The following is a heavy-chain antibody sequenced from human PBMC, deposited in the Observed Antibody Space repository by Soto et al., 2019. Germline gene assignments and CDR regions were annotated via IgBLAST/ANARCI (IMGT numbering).Heavy chain of an antibody. J-gene: IGHJ5*02. V-gene: IGHV4-30-2*01. CDR1: GGSISSGGYS. CDR2: IYHSGST. CDR3: ARVGAGQQPKPPPP. D-gene: IGHD3-10*01. Sequence: SETLSLTCAVSGGSISSGGYSWSWIRQPPGKGLEWIGYIYHSGSTYYNPSLKSRVTISVDRSKNQFSLKLSSVTAADTAVYYWARVGAGQQPKPPPPWGQGTLVTVSS.